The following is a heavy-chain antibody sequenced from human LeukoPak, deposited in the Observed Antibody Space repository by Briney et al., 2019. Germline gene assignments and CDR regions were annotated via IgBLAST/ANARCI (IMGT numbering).Heavy chain of an antibody. V-gene: IGHV4-39*01. D-gene: IGHD2-15*01. CDR1: GGSISSSSYY. Sequence: KPSETLSLTCTVSGGSISSSSYYWGWIRQPPGKGLEWIGSICYSGSTYYNPSLKSRVTISVDTSKNQFSLKLSSVTAADTAVYYCARTPIVVVVAATLFDYWGQGTLVTVSS. CDR3: ARTPIVVVVAATLFDY. J-gene: IGHJ4*02. CDR2: ICYSGST.